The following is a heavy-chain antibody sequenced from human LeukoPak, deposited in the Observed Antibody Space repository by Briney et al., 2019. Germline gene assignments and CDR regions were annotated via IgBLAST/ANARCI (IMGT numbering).Heavy chain of an antibody. J-gene: IGHJ4*02. V-gene: IGHV4-4*02. D-gene: IGHD3-10*01. Sequence: PSGTLSLTCGVSGGSISGTNWWSWVRQPPGQGLEWIGEISLAGQTNFNPSLNGRVTMSLDKSSNKLYLHLTSVTAADTAVYYCASGGVGDRLGYWGQGTLVIVSS. CDR2: ISLAGQT. CDR3: ASGGVGDRLGY. CDR1: GGSISGTNW.